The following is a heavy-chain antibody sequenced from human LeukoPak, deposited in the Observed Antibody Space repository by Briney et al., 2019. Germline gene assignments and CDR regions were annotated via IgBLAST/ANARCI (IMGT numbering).Heavy chain of an antibody. V-gene: IGHV3-48*04. CDR3: ARAGDVTTGGWYYFDY. CDR1: GFTFSSYS. Sequence: GGSLRLSCAASGFTFSSYSMNWVRQAPGKGLEWVSYISSSGSTIYYADSVKGRFTISRDNAKNSLYLQMNSLRAEDTAVCYRARAGDVTTGGWYYFDYWGQGTLVTVSS. D-gene: IGHD4-17*01. J-gene: IGHJ4*02. CDR2: ISSSGSTI.